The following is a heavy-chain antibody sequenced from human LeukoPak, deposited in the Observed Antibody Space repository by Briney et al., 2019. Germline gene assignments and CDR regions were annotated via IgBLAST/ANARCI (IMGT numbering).Heavy chain of an antibody. CDR1: RFSLSTSGMC. D-gene: IGHD6-6*01. CDR2: IDWDGDK. J-gene: IGHJ4*02. V-gene: IGHV2-70*11. CDR3: ARMWDSSSAFDY. Sequence: SAPTLLNPTQTLTLTSTFSRFSLSTSGMCLSWIPQPPRKALAWLARIDWDGDKKYSTSLKTRRTISKGTYKNKVVLTMTNMDRVDTATYYCARMWDSSSAFDYWGQGTLVTVSS.